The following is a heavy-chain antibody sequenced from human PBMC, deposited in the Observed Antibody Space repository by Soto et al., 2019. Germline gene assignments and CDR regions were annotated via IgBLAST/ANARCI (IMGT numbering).Heavy chain of an antibody. CDR2: IYYSGST. Sequence: SETLSLTCTVSGGSISSGGYYWSWIRQHPGKGLEWIGYIYYSGSTYYNPWLKSRVTISVDTSKNQSSLKLSSVTAADTAVYYCASGTVETVLTPGYWGQGTLVTVSS. CDR3: ASGTVETVLTPGY. V-gene: IGHV4-31*03. J-gene: IGHJ4*01. D-gene: IGHD4-17*01. CDR1: GGSISSGGYY.